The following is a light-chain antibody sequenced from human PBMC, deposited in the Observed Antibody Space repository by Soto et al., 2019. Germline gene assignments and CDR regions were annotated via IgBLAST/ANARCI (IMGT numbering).Light chain of an antibody. Sequence: EKVMTQSPTTLSVSPGERATLSYRASQSVSSTVAWYQQKPGQAPRLLISGASTRATGVPARFSGSGSGTDFSLTITSLQSEDVGVYYCQQYNDWPPTFGQGTRVEIK. V-gene: IGKV3-15*01. J-gene: IGKJ1*01. CDR3: QQYNDWPPT. CDR2: GAS. CDR1: QSVSST.